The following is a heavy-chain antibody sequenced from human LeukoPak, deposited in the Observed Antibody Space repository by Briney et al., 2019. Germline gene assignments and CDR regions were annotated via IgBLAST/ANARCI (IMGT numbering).Heavy chain of an antibody. V-gene: IGHV4-4*07. J-gene: IGHJ5*02. CDR2: IYTSGST. Sequence: SETLSLTCTVSGGSISSYYWSWIRQPAGKGLEWIGRIYTSGSTNYNPSLKSRVTMSVDTSKNQFSLKLSSATAADTAVYYCARGITMVRGVVNWFDPWGQGTLVTVSS. D-gene: IGHD3-10*01. CDR3: ARGITMVRGVVNWFDP. CDR1: GGSISSYY.